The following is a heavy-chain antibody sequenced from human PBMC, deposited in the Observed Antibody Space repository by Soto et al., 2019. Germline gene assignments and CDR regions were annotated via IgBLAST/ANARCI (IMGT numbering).Heavy chain of an antibody. CDR3: AASTHYYGSGDTLDV. CDR2: IIPIFGPP. V-gene: IGHV1-69*12. Sequence: QVQLVQSGAEVKKPGSSVRVSCEASGGTFSTYTINWVRQAPGQGLAWMGGIIPIFGPPKYAQKFQGRVTITADESTSTAYMELSSLTSEDTAVYFCAASTHYYGSGDTLDVWGQGTTVTVSS. J-gene: IGHJ6*02. CDR1: GGTFSTYT. D-gene: IGHD3-10*01.